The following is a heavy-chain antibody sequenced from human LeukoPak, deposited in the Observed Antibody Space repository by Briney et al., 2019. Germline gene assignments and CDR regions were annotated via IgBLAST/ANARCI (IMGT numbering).Heavy chain of an antibody. J-gene: IGHJ3*02. CDR1: GYTFTSYG. V-gene: IGHV1-18*01. Sequence: ASVKVSCKASGYTFTSYGISWVRQAPGQGLEWMGWISAYNGNTNYAQKLQGRVTMTTDTSTSTAYTELRSLRSDDTAVYYCARDGYYDSSGYYTDAFDIWGQGTMVTVSS. CDR3: ARDGYYDSSGYYTDAFDI. D-gene: IGHD3-22*01. CDR2: ISAYNGNT.